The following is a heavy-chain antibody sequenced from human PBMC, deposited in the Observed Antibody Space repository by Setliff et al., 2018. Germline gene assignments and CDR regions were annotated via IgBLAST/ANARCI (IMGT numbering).Heavy chain of an antibody. V-gene: IGHV4-61*10. CDR3: ARDGLGAFSLRSMDV. CDR1: GGSISSGSHY. D-gene: IGHD3-3*02. CDR2: IYTSGST. Sequence: PSETLSLTCTVSGGSISSGSHYWTWIRQPAGKGLEWIGYIYTSGSTNYNPSLKSRVNRSLDTSKNQFSLQLSSVTAADTAVYYCARDGLGAFSLRSMDVWGKGTTVTVSS. J-gene: IGHJ6*04.